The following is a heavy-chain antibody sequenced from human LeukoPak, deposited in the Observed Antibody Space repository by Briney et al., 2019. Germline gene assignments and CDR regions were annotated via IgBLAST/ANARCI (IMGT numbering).Heavy chain of an antibody. V-gene: IGHV3-7*01. Sequence: GGSLRLSCAASGFTFSNYWMSWVRQAPGKGLEWVANIKPDGSEKYYVDSVKGRFTISRDNAKNSLYLQMNSLRAEDTAVYYCARDGLWRLGELSLTPDYWGQGTLVTVSS. CDR3: ARDGLWRLGELSLTPDY. CDR1: GFTFSNYW. J-gene: IGHJ4*02. CDR2: IKPDGSEK. D-gene: IGHD3-16*02.